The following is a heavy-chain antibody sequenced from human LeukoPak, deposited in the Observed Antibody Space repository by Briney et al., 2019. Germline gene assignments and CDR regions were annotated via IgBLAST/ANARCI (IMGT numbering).Heavy chain of an antibody. D-gene: IGHD6-13*01. CDR2: INAGNGNT. CDR3: ARDRGGAAAQTFDY. CDR1: GYTFTSYA. J-gene: IGHJ4*02. Sequence: ASVKVSCKASGYTFTSYAMHWVRQAPGQRREWMGWINAGNGNTKYSQKFQGRVTITRDTSASTAYMELSSLRSEDTAVYYCARDRGGAAAQTFDYWGQGTLVTVSS. V-gene: IGHV1-3*01.